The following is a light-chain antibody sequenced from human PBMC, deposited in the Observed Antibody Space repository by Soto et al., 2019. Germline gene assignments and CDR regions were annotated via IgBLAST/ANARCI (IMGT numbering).Light chain of an antibody. CDR3: QQYNNLPPYT. J-gene: IGKJ2*01. CDR2: GAS. V-gene: IGKV3-15*01. Sequence: EIVMTQSPATLSVSPGERATLSCRASQSVSSNLAWYQQKPGQAPRLLIYGASTKATGIPARFSGSGSGTAFTLSISSLQSEDFAVYYCQQYNNLPPYTFGPGTKLEIK. CDR1: QSVSSN.